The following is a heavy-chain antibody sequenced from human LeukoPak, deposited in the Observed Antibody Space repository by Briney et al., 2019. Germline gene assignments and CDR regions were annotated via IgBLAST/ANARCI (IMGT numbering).Heavy chain of an antibody. J-gene: IGHJ3*02. D-gene: IGHD5-18*01. V-gene: IGHV3-53*01. CDR3: ARDGSGGYRNRGVFDI. Sequence: GGSLRLSCAASGFTVSNNYINWVRQAPGKGLEWVSVLYSGGGTYYADSVKGRFTISSDNSKNTLYLQMNNLRAEDTAVYYCARDGSGGYRNRGVFDIWGQGTMVTVSS. CDR1: GFTVSNNY. CDR2: LYSGGGT.